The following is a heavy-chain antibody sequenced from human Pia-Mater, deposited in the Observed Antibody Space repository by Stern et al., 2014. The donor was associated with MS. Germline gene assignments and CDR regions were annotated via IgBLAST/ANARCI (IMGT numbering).Heavy chain of an antibody. V-gene: IGHV3-9*01. CDR3: AKETWMYYFDY. CDR1: GFTFGDYA. CDR2: ISWNSGSI. D-gene: IGHD2-2*03. J-gene: IGHJ4*02. Sequence: EVQLEESGGGLVQPGRSLRLSCAASGFTFGDYAMHWVRQAPGKGLEWVSGISWNSGSIGYADSGKGRFPISRDNAKNSLYLQMNSLRAEDTALYYCAKETWMYYFDYWGQGTLVTVSS.